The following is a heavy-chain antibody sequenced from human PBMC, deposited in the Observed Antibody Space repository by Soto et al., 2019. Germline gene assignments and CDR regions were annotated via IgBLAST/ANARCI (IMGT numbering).Heavy chain of an antibody. CDR3: ARDHPWKPWNHDAFDI. CDR1: GFTFSSYS. J-gene: IGHJ3*02. CDR2: ISSSSSYI. Sequence: GGSLRLSCAASGFTFSSYSMNWVRQAPGKGLEWVSSISSSSSYIYYADSVKGRFTISRDNAKNSLYLQMNSLRAEDTAVYYCARDHPWKPWNHDAFDICGQGTMVTV. D-gene: IGHD1-1*01. V-gene: IGHV3-21*01.